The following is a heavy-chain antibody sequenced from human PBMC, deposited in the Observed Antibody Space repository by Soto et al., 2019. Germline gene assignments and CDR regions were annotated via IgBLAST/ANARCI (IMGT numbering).Heavy chain of an antibody. CDR2: ISSSSSYI. J-gene: IGHJ6*03. Sequence: GGSLRLSCAASGFTFSSYSMNWVRQAPGKGLEWVSSISSSSSYIYYADSVKGRFTISRDNAKNSLYLQMNSLRAEDTAVYYCAKNPKDRAATYYYYMDVWGKGTTVTVSS. CDR3: AKNPKDRAATYYYYMDV. CDR1: GFTFSSYS. D-gene: IGHD6-25*01. V-gene: IGHV3-21*04.